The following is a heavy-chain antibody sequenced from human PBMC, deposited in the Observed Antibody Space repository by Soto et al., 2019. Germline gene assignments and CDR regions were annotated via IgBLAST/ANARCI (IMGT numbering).Heavy chain of an antibody. CDR1: GGSISSSSYY. D-gene: IGHD6-13*01. V-gene: IGHV4-39*01. CDR2: IYYSGST. J-gene: IGHJ4*02. CDR3: ARHVSSWYIEGYFDY. Sequence: PSETLSLTCTVSGGSISSSSYYWGWIRQPPGKGLEWIGSIYYSGSTYYNPSLKSRVTISVDTSKNQFSLKLSSVTAADTAVYYCARHVSSWYIEGYFDYWGQGTLVTVSS.